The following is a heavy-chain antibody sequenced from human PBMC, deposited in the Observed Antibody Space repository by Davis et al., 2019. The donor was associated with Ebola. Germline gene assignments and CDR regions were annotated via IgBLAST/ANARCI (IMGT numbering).Heavy chain of an antibody. D-gene: IGHD3-3*01. Sequence: PGGSLRLSCVASGFNFRNYAMHWVRQAPGKGLEWVALVSTDGSSQYYADSVTGRSIISRDNSRRTLSLQMNNLRADDTAVYYCARTSGLRFLEWIIDYWGQGTLVTVSS. CDR2: VSTDGSSQ. J-gene: IGHJ4*02. CDR3: ARTSGLRFLEWIIDY. V-gene: IGHV3-30*01. CDR1: GFNFRNYA.